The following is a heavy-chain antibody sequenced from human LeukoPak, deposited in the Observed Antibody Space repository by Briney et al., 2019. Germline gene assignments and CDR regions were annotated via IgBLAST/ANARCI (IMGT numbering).Heavy chain of an antibody. Sequence: PGGSLRLSCAASGFTFSSYSMNWVRQAPGKGLEWVSYISSSSSTIYYADSVKGRFTISRDNAKNSLYLQMNSLRAEDTAVYYCARDREIDFWSGTPLGYWGQGTLVTVSS. CDR2: ISSSSSTI. J-gene: IGHJ4*02. CDR3: ARDREIDFWSGTPLGY. CDR1: GFTFSSYS. D-gene: IGHD3-3*01. V-gene: IGHV3-48*04.